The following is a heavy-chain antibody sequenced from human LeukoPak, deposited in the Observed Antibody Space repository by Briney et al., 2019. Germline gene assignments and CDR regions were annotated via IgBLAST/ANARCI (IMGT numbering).Heavy chain of an antibody. CDR3: ATLGYTAMAVDY. D-gene: IGHD5-18*01. V-gene: IGHV1-69*13. Sequence: GASVKVSCKASGYIFTTYSISWVRQAPGQGLEWMGGIIPIFGTANYAQKFQGRVTITADESTSTAYMELSSLRSEDTAVYYCATLGYTAMAVDYWGQGTLVTVSS. CDR2: IIPIFGTA. CDR1: GYIFTTYS. J-gene: IGHJ4*02.